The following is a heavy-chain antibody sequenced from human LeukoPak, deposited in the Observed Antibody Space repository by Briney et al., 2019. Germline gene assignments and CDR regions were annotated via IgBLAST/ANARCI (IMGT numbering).Heavy chain of an antibody. J-gene: IGHJ5*02. V-gene: IGHV4-38-2*02. CDR1: GYSISSGYY. D-gene: IGHD3-10*01. Sequence: PSETLSLTCTVSGYSISSGYYWGWIRQPPGKGLEWIGSIYRSGSTYYNPSLKSRVTISVDTSKNQFSLKLSSVTAADTAVYYCAREWGDGSGSYGFDPWGQGTLVTVSS. CDR3: AREWGDGSGSYGFDP. CDR2: IYRSGST.